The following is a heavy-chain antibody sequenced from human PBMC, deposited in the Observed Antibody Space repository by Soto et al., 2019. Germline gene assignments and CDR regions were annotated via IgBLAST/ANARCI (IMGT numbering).Heavy chain of an antibody. CDR2: IHHSGRT. Sequence: SETLSLTCAVYGGSFSGYYWTWIRQTPGKGLEWIGEIHHSGRTNYNPSLKSRVSISADTSKTQFSLNLTSVTAADTAVYYCARGECSSNYCFTRWALDIWGQGTVVTVS. J-gene: IGHJ3*02. D-gene: IGHD2-2*01. CDR1: GGSFSGYY. V-gene: IGHV4-34*01. CDR3: ARGECSSNYCFTRWALDI.